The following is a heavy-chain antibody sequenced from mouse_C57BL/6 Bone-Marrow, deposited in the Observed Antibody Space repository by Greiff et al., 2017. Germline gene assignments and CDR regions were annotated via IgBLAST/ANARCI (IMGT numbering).Heavy chain of an antibody. CDR1: GYTFTSHW. J-gene: IGHJ3*01. Sequence: QVQLQQSGPELVRPGASVKISCKAPGYTFTSHWMQWVRQRPGQGLEWIGELFPGSGSTYYNEKFKGKATLTVDTSSSTAYMQLSSLTSEDSAVYVCERGYYYGSSYVWFAYWGQGTLVTVSA. D-gene: IGHD1-1*01. CDR2: LFPGSGST. CDR3: ERGYYYGSSYVWFAY. V-gene: IGHV1-56*01.